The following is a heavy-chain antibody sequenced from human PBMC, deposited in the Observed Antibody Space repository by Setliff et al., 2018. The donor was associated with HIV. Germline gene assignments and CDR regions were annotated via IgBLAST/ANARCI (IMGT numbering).Heavy chain of an antibody. J-gene: IGHJ6*03. CDR2: IYHSGAT. CDR3: SRHSPVTTEDYMDV. CDR1: GDSVTTPYY. Sequence: PSETLSLTCTLSGDSVTTPYYWGWIGQPPGKGLEWVGSIYHSGATYFTPSLKSRVTLSVDTSKNQFFLRLTSVSAADTGLYFFSRHSPVTTEDYMDVWGKGTTVTVSS. D-gene: IGHD4-17*01. V-gene: IGHV4-38-2*02.